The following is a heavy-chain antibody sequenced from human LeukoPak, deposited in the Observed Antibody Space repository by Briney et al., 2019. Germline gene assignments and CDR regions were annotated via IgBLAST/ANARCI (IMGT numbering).Heavy chain of an antibody. Sequence: SETLSLTCTVSGGAISTYYWTWIRQPPGKELEWIGYVYYSGSTNSNPSLNTRVTMSVDMSKNPFSLNLNSVTAADTAVYYCARAGGYNTNALDSWGPGTLVTVSS. V-gene: IGHV4-59*08. J-gene: IGHJ4*02. D-gene: IGHD2-8*01. CDR1: GGAISTYY. CDR2: VYYSGST. CDR3: ARAGGYNTNALDS.